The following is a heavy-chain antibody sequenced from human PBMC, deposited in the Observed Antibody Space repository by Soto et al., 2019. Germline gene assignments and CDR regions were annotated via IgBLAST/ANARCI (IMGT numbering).Heavy chain of an antibody. D-gene: IGHD2-2*01. V-gene: IGHV3-23*01. CDR1: GFTFNSYA. J-gene: IGHJ6*03. CDR3: AKSYCTTCYDNYYYMDV. CDR2: ISGSGGGT. Sequence: GGSLRLSCAASGFTFNSYAMNWVRQAPGKGLEWVSAISGSGGGTYYGDSVKGRFTVSRDNFRNTLYLQMNSLRAEDTAVYFCAKSYCTTCYDNYYYMDVWGKGTTVTVSS.